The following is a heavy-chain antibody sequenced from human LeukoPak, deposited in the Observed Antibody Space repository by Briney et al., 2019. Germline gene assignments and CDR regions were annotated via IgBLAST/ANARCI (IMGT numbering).Heavy chain of an antibody. V-gene: IGHV4-39*01. Sequence: PSETLSLTCTVSGGYISSSSYYWGWIRQPPGKGLEWIGSIYYSGSTYYNPSLKSRVTISVDTSKNQFSLKLSSVTAADTAVYYCARGYYDSSGPDFDYWGQGTLVTVSS. CDR2: IYYSGST. CDR3: ARGYYDSSGPDFDY. CDR1: GGYISSSSYY. J-gene: IGHJ4*02. D-gene: IGHD3-22*01.